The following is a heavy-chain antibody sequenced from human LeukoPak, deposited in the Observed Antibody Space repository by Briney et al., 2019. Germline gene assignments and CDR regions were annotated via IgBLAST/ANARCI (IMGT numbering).Heavy chain of an antibody. J-gene: IGHJ4*02. CDR1: GFTFSSYA. Sequence: GGSLRLSCAASGFTFSSYAMSWVRQAPGKGLEWVSAISGSGGSTYYADSVKGRFTISRDNSKNTLYLQMNSLRAGDTAVYYCARILYYYDSSGYPRYFDYWGQGTLVTVSS. CDR2: ISGSGGST. V-gene: IGHV3-23*01. D-gene: IGHD3-22*01. CDR3: ARILYYYDSSGYPRYFDY.